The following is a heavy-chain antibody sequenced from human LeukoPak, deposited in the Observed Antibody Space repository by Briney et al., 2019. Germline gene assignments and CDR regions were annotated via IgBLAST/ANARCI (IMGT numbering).Heavy chain of an antibody. V-gene: IGHV5-51*01. CDR2: IYPGDSDT. D-gene: IGHD3-16*02. CDR1: GYSFTSYW. CDR3: ARTSRIMITFGGVIVGGDLDY. J-gene: IGHJ4*02. Sequence: GESLKISCKGSGYSFTSYWIGWVRQMPGKGLEWMGIIYPGDSDTRYSPSFQGQVTISADKSISTAYLQWSSLKASDTAMYYCARTSRIMITFGGVIVGGDLDYWGQGTLVTVSS.